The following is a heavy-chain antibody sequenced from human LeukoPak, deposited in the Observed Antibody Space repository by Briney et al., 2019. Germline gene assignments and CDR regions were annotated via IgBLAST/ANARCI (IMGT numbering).Heavy chain of an antibody. CDR2: ISYDGSNK. V-gene: IGHV3-30-3*01. J-gene: IGHJ3*02. Sequence: GGSLRLSCAASGCTFSSYAMHWVRQAPGKGLEWVAVISYDGSNKYYADSVKGRFTISRDNSKNTLYLQMNSLRAEDTAVYYCARDILYYYDSSGYQDIWGQGTMVTVSS. CDR3: ARDILYYYDSSGYQDI. CDR1: GCTFSSYA. D-gene: IGHD3-22*01.